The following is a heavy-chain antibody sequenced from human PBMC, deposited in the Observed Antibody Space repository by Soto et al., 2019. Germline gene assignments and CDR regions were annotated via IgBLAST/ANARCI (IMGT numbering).Heavy chain of an antibody. V-gene: IGHV4-39*01. J-gene: IGHJ6*03. CDR2: IYYSGST. D-gene: IGHD3-3*01. Sequence: SETLSLTCTVSGGSISSSSYYWGWIRQPPGKGLEWIGSIYYSGSTYYNPSLKSRVTISVDTSKNQFSLKLSSVTAADTAVYYCARQVRFLEWFVYYYMDVWGKGTTVT. CDR3: ARQVRFLEWFVYYYMDV. CDR1: GGSISSSSYY.